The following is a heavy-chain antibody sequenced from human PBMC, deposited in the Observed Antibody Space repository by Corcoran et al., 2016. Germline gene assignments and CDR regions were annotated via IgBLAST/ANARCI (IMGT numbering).Heavy chain of an antibody. CDR2: VYYSGST. V-gene: IGHV4-39*07. CDR3: ARVVAGTSYDY. CDR1: GGSISSSSYY. D-gene: IGHD6-19*01. J-gene: IGHJ4*02. Sequence: QLQLQESGPGLVKPSETLSLTCTVSGGSISSSSYYWGWIRQPPGKGLEWIGSVYYSGSTYYNPSLKSRVTISVDTSKNQFSLKLSSVTAADTAVYDWARVVAGTSYDYWGQGTLVTVSS.